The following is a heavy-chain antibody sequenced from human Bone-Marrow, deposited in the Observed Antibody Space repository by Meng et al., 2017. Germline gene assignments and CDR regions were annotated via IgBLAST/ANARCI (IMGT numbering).Heavy chain of an antibody. V-gene: IGHV4-61*02. CDR3: ARELRNGSGSYSPDY. Sequence: VQPEDAGPGRVKPSQTLSLTCTVSGGSISSGCYYWSWIRQPAGKGLEWIGRIYTSGSTNYNPSLKSRVTISVDTSKNQFSLKLSSVTAADTAVYYCARELRNGSGSYSPDYWGQGTLVTVSS. CDR1: GGSISSGCYY. J-gene: IGHJ4*02. CDR2: IYTSGST. D-gene: IGHD3-10*01.